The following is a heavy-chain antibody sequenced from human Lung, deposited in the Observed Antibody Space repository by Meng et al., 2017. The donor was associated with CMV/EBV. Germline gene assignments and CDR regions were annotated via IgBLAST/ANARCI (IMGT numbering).Heavy chain of an antibody. J-gene: IGHJ4*02. D-gene: IGHD3-22*01. CDR2: INAGNGST. Sequence: QVQLVQSGAEVKKPGASVKVSCKASGYTLTSYAMHWVRQAPGQRLEWMGWINAGNGSTKYSQRFQGRVTITRDTSASTAYMELSSLRSEDTTVYYCARAGYDSSGYYPQPFDYWGQGTLVTVSS. V-gene: IGHV1-3*01. CDR1: GYTLTSYA. CDR3: ARAGYDSSGYYPQPFDY.